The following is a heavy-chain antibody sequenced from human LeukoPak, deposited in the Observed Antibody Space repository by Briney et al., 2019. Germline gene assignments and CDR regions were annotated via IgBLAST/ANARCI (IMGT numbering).Heavy chain of an antibody. CDR3: ARGGGYCSSTSCRLPFDY. CDR1: GGSFSGYY. D-gene: IGHD2-2*01. J-gene: IGHJ4*02. Sequence: PSETLSLTCAVYGGSFSGYYWSWIRQPPGKGLEWIGEINHSGSTNYNPSLKSRVTISVDTSKNQFSLKLSSVTAADTAVYYCARGGGYCSSTSCRLPFDYWGQGTLVTVSS. V-gene: IGHV4-34*01. CDR2: INHSGST.